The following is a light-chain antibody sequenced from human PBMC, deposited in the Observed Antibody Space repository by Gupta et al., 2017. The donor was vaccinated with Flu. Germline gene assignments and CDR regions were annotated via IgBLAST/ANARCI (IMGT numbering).Light chain of an antibody. CDR2: ATS. J-gene: IGKJ3*01. CDR1: QAISNH. V-gene: IGKV1-27*01. Sequence: DIQMTQSPSSLSAFIGDRVTITCRASQAISNHLAWYQHKPGRVPKLLIYATSTLQTGVPSRFSGSGSGPDFTLTISRLQPEDVATYYCQMYYGGRTFGHGTKVDVK. CDR3: QMYYGGRT.